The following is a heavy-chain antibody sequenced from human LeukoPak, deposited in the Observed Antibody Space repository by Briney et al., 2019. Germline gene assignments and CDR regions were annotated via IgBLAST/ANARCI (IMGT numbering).Heavy chain of an antibody. V-gene: IGHV1-18*01. Sequence: ASVKVSCKASGYTFTSYGISWVRQAPGQGLEWMGWISAYNGNTNCAQKLQSRVTMTTDTSTSTAYMELRSLRSDDTAVYYCVRDRHSSSWYGQYYFDYWGQGTLVTVSS. CDR3: VRDRHSSSWYGQYYFDY. CDR2: ISAYNGNT. CDR1: GYTFTSYG. J-gene: IGHJ4*02. D-gene: IGHD6-13*01.